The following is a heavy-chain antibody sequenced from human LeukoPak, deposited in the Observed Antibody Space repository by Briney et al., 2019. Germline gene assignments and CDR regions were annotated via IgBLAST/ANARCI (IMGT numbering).Heavy chain of an antibody. CDR3: ARGGSSSGGNWFDP. CDR1: GGTFSSYA. CDR2: IIPIFGTA. V-gene: IGHV1-69*05. J-gene: IGHJ5*02. Sequence: SVKVSSTASGGTFSSYAISWVRQALGQGLEWMGGIIPIFGTANYAQKFQGRVTITTDESTSTAYMELSSLRSEDTAVYYCARGGSSSGGNWFDPWGQGTLVTVSS. D-gene: IGHD6-6*01.